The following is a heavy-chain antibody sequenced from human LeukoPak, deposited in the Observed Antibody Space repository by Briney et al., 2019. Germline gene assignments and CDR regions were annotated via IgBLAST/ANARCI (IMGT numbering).Heavy chain of an antibody. J-gene: IGHJ2*01. CDR2: MYYSGST. V-gene: IGHV4-59*01. Sequence: PSETLSLTCTVSGGSISDNYWTWIRQPPGKGLEWIGYMYYSGSTNYNPSFKSRVIISVDTSKNQFSLKVSSVTAADTAVYCCARLHDYGGKNFDLWGRGTLVTVSS. CDR1: GGSISDNY. D-gene: IGHD4-23*01. CDR3: ARLHDYGGKNFDL.